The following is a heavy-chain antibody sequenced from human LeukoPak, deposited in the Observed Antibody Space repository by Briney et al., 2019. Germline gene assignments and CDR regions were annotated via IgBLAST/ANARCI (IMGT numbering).Heavy chain of an antibody. D-gene: IGHD5-12*01. V-gene: IGHV4-39*07. CDR3: ARSGSGYLRYYFDY. J-gene: IGHJ4*02. CDR2: LYYSGST. CDR1: GGSISSGSYY. Sequence: SETLSLTCTVSGGSISSGSYYWGWIRQPPGKGLEWIGSLYYSGSTYYNPSLKSQVTISVDTSKNQFSLKLRSVTAADTAVYYCARSGSGYLRYYFDYWGQGTLVTVSS.